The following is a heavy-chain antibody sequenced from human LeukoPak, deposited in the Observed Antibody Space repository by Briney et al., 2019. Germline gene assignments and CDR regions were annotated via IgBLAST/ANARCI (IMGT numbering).Heavy chain of an antibody. CDR2: INADRSDI. CDR1: GFTFSLYA. CDR3: ARDTFQPGLIDS. J-gene: IGHJ4*02. D-gene: IGHD2-2*01. Sequence: GGSLTLSCAASGFTFSLYAMNWVRQAAGKVLEWVCYINADRSDIHYAGSVRGRFTISRDDARKTLYLQLSSLRVEGTAVYYCARDTFQPGLIDSWGQGTLVTVSS. V-gene: IGHV3-21*05.